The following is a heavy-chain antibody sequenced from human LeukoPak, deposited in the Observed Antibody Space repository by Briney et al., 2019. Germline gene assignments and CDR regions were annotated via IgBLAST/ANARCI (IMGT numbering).Heavy chain of an antibody. V-gene: IGHV4-4*09. D-gene: IGHD3-10*01. Sequence: PSETLSLTCTVSNGSISSYHWSWVRQPPGKGLEWIGYILTSGTTNYNPSLKSRLTISVDTSKNRFTLKLSSVTAADTAVYYCARLRVSGSYQYYFDYWGQGTLVTVSS. CDR1: NGSISSYH. J-gene: IGHJ4*02. CDR2: ILTSGTT. CDR3: ARLRVSGSYQYYFDY.